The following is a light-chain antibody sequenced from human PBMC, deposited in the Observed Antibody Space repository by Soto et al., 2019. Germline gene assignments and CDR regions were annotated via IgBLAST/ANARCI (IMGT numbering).Light chain of an antibody. V-gene: IGLV2-18*02. Sequence: QSALTQPPSASGSPGQSVTISCTETSSDVGSYNRVSWYQQPPGTAPKLMIYEVSNRPSGVPDRFSGSKSGNTASLTISGLQAEDEADYYCSSYTTSSIVFGTGTKLTVL. CDR2: EVS. J-gene: IGLJ1*01. CDR1: SSDVGSYNR. CDR3: SSYTTSSIV.